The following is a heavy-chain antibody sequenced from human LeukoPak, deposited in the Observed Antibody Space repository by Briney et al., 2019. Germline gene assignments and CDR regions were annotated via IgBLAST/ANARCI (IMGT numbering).Heavy chain of an antibody. J-gene: IGHJ4*02. D-gene: IGHD6-19*01. V-gene: IGHV3-30-3*01. CDR3: ARVIAVAVLDY. CDR1: GFTFSSYA. CDR2: ISYDGCNK. Sequence: TGRSLRLSCAASGFTFSSYAMHWVRQAPGKGLEWVAVISYDGCNKYYADSVKGRFTISRDNSKNTLYLQMNSLRAEDTAVYYCARVIAVAVLDYWGQGTLVTVSS.